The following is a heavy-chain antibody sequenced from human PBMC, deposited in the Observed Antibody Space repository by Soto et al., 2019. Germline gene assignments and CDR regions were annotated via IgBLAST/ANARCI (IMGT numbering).Heavy chain of an antibody. D-gene: IGHD1-7*01. Sequence: GALRLSCAASGFTFSSYEMNWVRQAPGKGLEWVSYISSSGSTIYYADSVKGRFTISRDNAKNSLYLQMNSLRAEDTAVYYCARVGGTGTGWFDPWGQGTLVTVSS. CDR3: ARVGGTGTGWFDP. J-gene: IGHJ5*02. CDR2: ISSSGSTI. CDR1: GFTFSSYE. V-gene: IGHV3-48*03.